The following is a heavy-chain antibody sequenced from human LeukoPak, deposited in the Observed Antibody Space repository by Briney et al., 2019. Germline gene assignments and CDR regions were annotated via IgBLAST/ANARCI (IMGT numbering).Heavy chain of an antibody. J-gene: IGHJ4*01. CDR1: GFTFSSYG. CDR3: AKKRSFHGPRPPDY. V-gene: IGHV3-30*02. Sequence: AGGSLRLSCAASGFTFSSYGMHWVRQAPGKGLEWVAFIRYDGSNKYYADSVKSRFTISSDNSKNTLYLQMNSLRAADPAVSYCAKKRSFHGPRPPDYSGPGALVTASS. CDR2: IRYDGSNK. D-gene: IGHD2/OR15-2a*01.